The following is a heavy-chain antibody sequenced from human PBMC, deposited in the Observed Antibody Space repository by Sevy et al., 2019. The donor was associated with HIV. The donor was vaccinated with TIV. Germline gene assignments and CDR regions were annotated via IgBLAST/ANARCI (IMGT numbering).Heavy chain of an antibody. CDR2: IIPIFGTA. CDR1: GGTFSSYA. J-gene: IGHJ6*02. CDR3: AGQTRKKYGSGIPHFGMDV. Sequence: ASVKVSCKASGGTFSSYAISWVRQAPGQGLEWMGGIIPIFGTANYAQKFPGRVTITADESTSTAYMELSSLRSEDTAVYYCAGQTRKKYGSGIPHFGMDVWGQGTTVTVSS. V-gene: IGHV1-69*13. D-gene: IGHD3-10*01.